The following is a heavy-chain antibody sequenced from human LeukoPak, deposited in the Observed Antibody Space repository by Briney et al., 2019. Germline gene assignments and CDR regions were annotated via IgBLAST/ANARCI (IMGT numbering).Heavy chain of an antibody. V-gene: IGHV3-9*01. J-gene: IGHJ4*02. CDR2: ISWNSGSI. CDR1: GFTFDDYA. CDR3: ARDRSSSSFDY. Sequence: GGSLRLSCAASGFTFDDYAMHWVRQAPGKGLEWVSGISWNSGSIGYADSVKGRFTISRDNAKNSLYLQMNSLRAEDTALYYCARDRSSSSFDYWGQGTLVTVSS. D-gene: IGHD6-13*01.